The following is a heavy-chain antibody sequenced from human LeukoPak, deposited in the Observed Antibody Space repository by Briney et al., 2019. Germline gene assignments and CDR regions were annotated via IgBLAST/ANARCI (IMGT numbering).Heavy chain of an antibody. CDR3: AKLSSIAALRRVYYYGMDV. V-gene: IGHV3-23*01. CDR1: GFTFSSYA. CDR2: ISGSGGST. D-gene: IGHD6-6*01. Sequence: GGSLRLSCAASGFTFSSYAMSWVRQAPGKGLEWVSAISGSGGSTYYADSVKGRFTISRDNSKNTLYLQMNGLRAEDTAVYYCAKLSSIAALRRVYYYGMDVWGQGTTVTVSS. J-gene: IGHJ6*02.